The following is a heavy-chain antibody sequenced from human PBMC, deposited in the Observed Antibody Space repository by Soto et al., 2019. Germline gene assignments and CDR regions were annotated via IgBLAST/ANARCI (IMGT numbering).Heavy chain of an antibody. D-gene: IGHD3-22*01. CDR1: GYTFTSYG. CDR2: ISAYNGNT. V-gene: IGHV1-18*01. CDR3: ARDRGYDSSGQTVDFDY. Sequence: ASVKVSCKASGYTFTSYGISWVRQAHGQGLEWMGWISAYNGNTNYAQKLQGRVTMTTDTSTSTAYMELRSLRSDDTAVYYCARDRGYDSSGQTVDFDYWGQGTLVTVSS. J-gene: IGHJ4*02.